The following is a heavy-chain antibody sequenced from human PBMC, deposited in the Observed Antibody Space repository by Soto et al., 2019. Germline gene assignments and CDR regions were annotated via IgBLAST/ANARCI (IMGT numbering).Heavy chain of an antibody. J-gene: IGHJ6*02. Sequence: PSETLSLTCAVSGGSISSSNWWSWVRQPPGKGLEWIGEIYHSGSTNYNPSLKSRVTISVDKSKNQFSLKLSSVTAADTAVYYCARDKVGEWLFRYGMDVWGQGTTVTVSS. V-gene: IGHV4-4*02. CDR2: IYHSGST. CDR3: ARDKVGEWLFRYGMDV. CDR1: GGSISSSNW. D-gene: IGHD3-3*01.